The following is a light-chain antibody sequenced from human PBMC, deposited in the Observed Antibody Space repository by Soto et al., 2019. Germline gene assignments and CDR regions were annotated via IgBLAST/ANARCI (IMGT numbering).Light chain of an antibody. V-gene: IGKV1-8*01. Sequence: AIRMTQSPSSFSASTGDRVTITCRASQGISSYLAWYQQKPGKAPKLLIYAASTLQSGVPSRFSGSGSGTDFTLTISCLQSEDFATYYCLQYYSYTITFCQATRLEIK. CDR2: AAS. J-gene: IGKJ5*01. CDR1: QGISSY. CDR3: LQYYSYTIT.